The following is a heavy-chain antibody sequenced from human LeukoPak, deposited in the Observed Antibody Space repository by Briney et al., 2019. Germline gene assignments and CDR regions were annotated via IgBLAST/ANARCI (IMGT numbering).Heavy chain of an antibody. J-gene: IGHJ4*02. D-gene: IGHD6-19*01. CDR2: INSDGSST. Sequence: GGSLRLSCAASGFTFSNYWMHWVRQAPGKGLVWVSRINSDGSSTSYADSVKGRFAISRDNAKNTLYLQMNSLRAEDTAVYYCASFAYSSGWYSRGKGTLVTVSS. CDR1: GFTFSNYW. CDR3: ASFAYSSGWYS. V-gene: IGHV3-74*01.